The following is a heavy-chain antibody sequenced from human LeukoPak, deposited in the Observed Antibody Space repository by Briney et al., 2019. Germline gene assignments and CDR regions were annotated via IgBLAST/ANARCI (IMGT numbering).Heavy chain of an antibody. CDR1: GGSISSYY. V-gene: IGHV4-4*07. Sequence: SETLSLTCTVSGGSISSYYWSWIRQPAGKGLEWIGRIYTSGSTNYNPSLESRVTMSVDTSKNQFSLKLSSVTAADTAVYYCARVVVFGVVSSDYYYYYMDVWGKGTTVTVSS. D-gene: IGHD3-3*01. J-gene: IGHJ6*03. CDR2: IYTSGST. CDR3: ARVVVFGVVSSDYYYYYMDV.